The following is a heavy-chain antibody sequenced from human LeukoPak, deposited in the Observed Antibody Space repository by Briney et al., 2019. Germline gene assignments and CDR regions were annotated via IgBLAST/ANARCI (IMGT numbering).Heavy chain of an antibody. CDR1: GFTFSSYA. Sequence: GGSLRLSCAASGFTFSSYAMSWVRQAPGKGLEWVSAMSGSGRRTYHADSVKGRFTIYRDNSKNTLYLQMNSLIAAHTAGNYREAATAFDIWGQGAMVTVSS. CDR2: MSGSGRRT. CDR3: EAATAFDI. J-gene: IGHJ3*02. V-gene: IGHV3-23*01. D-gene: IGHD2-15*01.